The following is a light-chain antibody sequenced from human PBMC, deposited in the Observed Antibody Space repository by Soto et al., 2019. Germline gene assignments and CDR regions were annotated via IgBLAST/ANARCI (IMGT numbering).Light chain of an antibody. Sequence: QSVLTQPPSVSGDPGQRVTISCTGSSSNIGAGYDVHWYQQLPGTAPKLLIYVNSNRPSGVPDRFSGSKSGTSASLAITGLQAEDEADYYCQSYDSSLSGAVFVGGTKLTVL. V-gene: IGLV1-40*01. CDR1: SSNIGAGYD. CDR2: VNS. J-gene: IGLJ2*01. CDR3: QSYDSSLSGAV.